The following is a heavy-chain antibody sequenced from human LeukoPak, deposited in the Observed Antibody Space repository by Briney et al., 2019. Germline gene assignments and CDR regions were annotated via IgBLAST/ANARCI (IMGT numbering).Heavy chain of an antibody. CDR1: GGSISSYY. Sequence: SETLSLTCTVSGGSISSYYWSWIRQPPGKGLEWIGYISYSGSTNYNPSLKSRVTISIDTSKNQFSLKLRSVTAADTAIYYCARQGYDILTGYIDAFDIWGQGTMVTISS. D-gene: IGHD3-9*01. CDR3: ARQGYDILTGYIDAFDI. CDR2: ISYSGST. J-gene: IGHJ3*02. V-gene: IGHV4-59*08.